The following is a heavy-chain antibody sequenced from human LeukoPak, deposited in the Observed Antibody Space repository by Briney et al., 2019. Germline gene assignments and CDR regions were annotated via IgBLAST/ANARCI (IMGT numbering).Heavy chain of an antibody. D-gene: IGHD5-24*01. CDR3: ARTFVSGDGYKVGYFDY. V-gene: IGHV3-53*01. Sequence: GGSLRLSCAASGFTFSNSYMSWVRQAPGKGLEWVSLIYPSCNIYYADSVKGRFTISRDNSKNTLFLQMNSLRAEDTAIYYCARTFVSGDGYKVGYFDYWGQGTLVTGSS. CDR1: GFTFSNSY. CDR2: IYPSCNI. J-gene: IGHJ4*02.